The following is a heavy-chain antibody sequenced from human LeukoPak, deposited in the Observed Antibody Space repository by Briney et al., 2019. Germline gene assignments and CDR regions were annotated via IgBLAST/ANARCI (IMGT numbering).Heavy chain of an antibody. J-gene: IGHJ4*02. CDR2: IYHSGST. V-gene: IGHV4-30-2*01. D-gene: IGHD3-10*01. Sequence: SQTLSLTCAVSGGSISSGGYCWSWIRQPPGKGLEWIGYIYHSGSTYYNPSLKSRVTISVDRSKNQFSLKLSSVTAADTAVYYCARAGITIANYYFYYWGQGTLVTVSS. CDR1: GGSISSGGYC. CDR3: ARAGITIANYYFYY.